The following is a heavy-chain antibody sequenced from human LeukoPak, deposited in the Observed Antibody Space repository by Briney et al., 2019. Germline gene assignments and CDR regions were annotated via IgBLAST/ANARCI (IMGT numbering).Heavy chain of an antibody. D-gene: IGHD3-10*01. CDR1: GFTFSNYN. Sequence: GGSLRLSCAASGFTFSNYNMNWVRQAPGKGLEWVSYITSRSSSIYYADSVKGRFTISRDNAQNSLYLQMNSLRDEDTAVYYCARDSRFGKLLIPYFDYWGQGTLVTISS. V-gene: IGHV3-48*02. CDR3: ARDSRFGKLLIPYFDY. CDR2: ITSRSSSI. J-gene: IGHJ4*02.